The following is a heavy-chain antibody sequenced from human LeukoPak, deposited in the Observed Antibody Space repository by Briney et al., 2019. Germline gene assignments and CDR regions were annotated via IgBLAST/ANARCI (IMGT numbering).Heavy chain of an antibody. Sequence: ASVKVSCKASGYTFTTYDITWVRQATGQGLEWMGWMNPDSGDTAYAQKFQGRVAMTRDTSISTAYMELSSLRSEDTAVYYCARGLGDYYDTSGYYYAVPAHWGQGTLVTVSS. D-gene: IGHD3-22*01. J-gene: IGHJ4*02. CDR1: GYTFTTYD. V-gene: IGHV1-8*01. CDR3: ARGLGDYYDTSGYYYAVPAH. CDR2: MNPDSGDT.